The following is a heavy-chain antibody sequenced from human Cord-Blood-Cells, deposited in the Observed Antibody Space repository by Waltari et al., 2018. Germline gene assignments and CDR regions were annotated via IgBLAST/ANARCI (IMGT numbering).Heavy chain of an antibody. CDR2: IKSRTEGGTT. CDR3: TTDGRGWFDY. V-gene: IGHV3-15*01. CDR1: GGSISSSSYY. Sequence: LQLQDSGPGLVKPSETRSLTCTVSGGSISSSSYYWGWIRQAPGKGLEWGGRIKSRTEGGTTDYAATVKGRFTISRDDSKHTRYLQMNSLQAEDTAVYYCTTDGRGWFDYWGQGTLVTVSS. D-gene: IGHD6-19*01. J-gene: IGHJ4*02.